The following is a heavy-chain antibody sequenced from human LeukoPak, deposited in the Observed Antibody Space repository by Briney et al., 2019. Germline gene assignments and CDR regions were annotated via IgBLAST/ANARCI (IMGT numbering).Heavy chain of an antibody. V-gene: IGHV4-61*02. J-gene: IGHJ4*02. Sequence: PSETLSLTCTVSGGSISSGSYYWSWIRQPAGKGLEWIGRIYTSGSTNYNPSLKSRVTISVDKSKNQFSLKLSSVTAADTAVYYCARQYTYGDYGYWGQGTLVTVSS. CDR3: ARQYTYGDYGY. D-gene: IGHD4-17*01. CDR1: GGSISSGSYY. CDR2: IYTSGST.